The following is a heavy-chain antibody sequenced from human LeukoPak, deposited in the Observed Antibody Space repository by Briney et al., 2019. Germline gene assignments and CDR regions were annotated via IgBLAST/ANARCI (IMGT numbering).Heavy chain of an antibody. V-gene: IGHV4-34*01. CDR1: GGSFSGYY. CDR2: TNHSGST. D-gene: IGHD3-16*01. CDR3: ARHPAGLVFDY. Sequence: SETLSLTCAVYGGSFSGYYWSWIRQPPGKGLEWIGETNHSGSTNYNPSLKSRVTISVDTSKNQFSLKLSSVTAADTAVYYCARHPAGLVFDYWGQGTLVTVSS. J-gene: IGHJ4*02.